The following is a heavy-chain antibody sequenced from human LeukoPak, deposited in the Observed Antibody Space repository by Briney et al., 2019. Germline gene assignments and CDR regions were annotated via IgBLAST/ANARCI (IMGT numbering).Heavy chain of an antibody. Sequence: GGSLRLSCAASGFTFSNYWMHWVRQAPGKGLVWVSRINSDGSTTRYADSVKGRFTISRDNSKNTLYLQMNSLRAEDTAVYYCAKDLSLNYYDSSGYGGWYYYYYGMDVWGQGTTVTVSS. D-gene: IGHD3-22*01. V-gene: IGHV3-74*01. CDR1: GFTFSNYW. J-gene: IGHJ6*02. CDR2: INSDGSTT. CDR3: AKDLSLNYYDSSGYGGWYYYYYGMDV.